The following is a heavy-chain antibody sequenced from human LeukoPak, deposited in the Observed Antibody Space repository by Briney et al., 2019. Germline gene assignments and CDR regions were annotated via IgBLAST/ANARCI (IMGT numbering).Heavy chain of an antibody. CDR3: ARSGGYYYDSSGYYASDYYGMDV. Sequence: GSLGLSCAASGFTFSSYAMHWVRQAPGKGLEWVAVISYDGGNKYYADSVKGRFTISRDNSKNTLYLQMNSLRAEDTAVYYCARSGGYYYDSSGYYASDYYGMDVWGQGTTVTVSS. J-gene: IGHJ6*02. CDR2: ISYDGGNK. D-gene: IGHD3-22*01. V-gene: IGHV3-30*04. CDR1: GFTFSSYA.